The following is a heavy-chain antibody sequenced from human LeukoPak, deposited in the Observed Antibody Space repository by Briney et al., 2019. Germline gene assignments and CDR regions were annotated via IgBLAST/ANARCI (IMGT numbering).Heavy chain of an antibody. J-gene: IGHJ4*02. D-gene: IGHD4-17*01. CDR1: GGTFSSYA. CDR2: IIPILGIA. Sequence: ASVKVSCKASGGTFSSYAISWVRQAPGQGLEWMGRIIPILGIANYAQKFQGRVTITADKSTSTAYMELSSLRSEDKAVYYCARARYGGNFADDYWGQGTLVTVSS. CDR3: ARARYGGNFADDY. V-gene: IGHV1-69*04.